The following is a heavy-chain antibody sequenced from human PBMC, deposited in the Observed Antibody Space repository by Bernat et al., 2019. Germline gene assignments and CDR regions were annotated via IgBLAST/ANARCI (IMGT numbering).Heavy chain of an antibody. D-gene: IGHD5-12*01. Sequence: EVQLVESGGGLVQPGGSLRLSCAASGFTFSSSWMSWVRQAPGKGLEWVANIKQDGSEKYYVDYVKGRFTIFRDNAKNSLYLQMNSLSAEDTDVYYGARGDIVVLRRGFYGMDVWGQGTTVTVSS. CDR3: ARGDIVVLRRGFYGMDV. CDR2: IKQDGSEK. CDR1: GFTFSSSW. J-gene: IGHJ6*02. V-gene: IGHV3-7*03.